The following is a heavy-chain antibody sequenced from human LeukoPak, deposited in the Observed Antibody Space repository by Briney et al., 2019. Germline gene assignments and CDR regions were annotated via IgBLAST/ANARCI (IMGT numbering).Heavy chain of an antibody. Sequence: PSETLSIICTVSGGSIFNSQNYWAWIRQSPGKGLEWIGSIYYSGTTYYNPSLKSRVTISVDTSENHFSLQLSSVTAADTAAYYCARGEYDDILHGYYRFDYWGQGTVVTVSS. CDR2: IYYSGTT. V-gene: IGHV4-39*07. D-gene: IGHD3-9*01. CDR3: ARGEYDDILHGYYRFDY. J-gene: IGHJ4*02. CDR1: GGSIFNSQNY.